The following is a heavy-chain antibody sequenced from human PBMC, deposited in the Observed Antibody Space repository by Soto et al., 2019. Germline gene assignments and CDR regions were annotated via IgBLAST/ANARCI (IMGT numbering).Heavy chain of an antibody. CDR2: ISGSGGST. Sequence: GGSMRLSCAASGFTFSSYAMSWVRQAPGKGLEWVSAISGSGGSTYYADSVKGRFTISRDNSKNTLYLQMNSLRAEDTAVYYCATLSSSGYFPQKYFDYWGQGTLVTVSS. V-gene: IGHV3-23*01. CDR3: ATLSSSGYFPQKYFDY. D-gene: IGHD3-22*01. J-gene: IGHJ4*02. CDR1: GFTFSSYA.